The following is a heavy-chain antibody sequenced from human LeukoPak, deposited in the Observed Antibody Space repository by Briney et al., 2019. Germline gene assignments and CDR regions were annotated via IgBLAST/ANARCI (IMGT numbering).Heavy chain of an antibody. CDR3: TGGSGWYSPDY. D-gene: IGHD6-19*01. CDR1: GFTFSGSV. J-gene: IGHJ4*02. V-gene: IGHV3-73*01. Sequence: PGGSLRLSCAASGFTFSGSVMHWVRQASGKGLEWVGRITSKPNSYATVYAASVKGGFTISSDDSKNTAYLQMNSLKTEDTAVYYCTGGSGWYSPDYWGQGTLVTVSS. CDR2: ITSKPNSYAT.